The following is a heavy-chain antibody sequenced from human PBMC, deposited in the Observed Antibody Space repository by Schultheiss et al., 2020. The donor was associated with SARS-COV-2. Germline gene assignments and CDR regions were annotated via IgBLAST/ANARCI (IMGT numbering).Heavy chain of an antibody. J-gene: IGHJ6*02. V-gene: IGHV3-33*01. CDR3: ARDRCWAHDFSTSCYHYYGMGG. CDR1: GFTFSSYG. CDR2: IWYDGSNK. D-gene: IGHD2-2*01. Sequence: GGSLRLSCAASGFTFSSYGMHWVRQAPGKGLEWVAVIWYDGSNKYYADSVKGRFTISRDNAKNSLYLQMNSLRAEDTAVYYCARDRCWAHDFSTSCYHYYGMGGWGQGATVTVSS.